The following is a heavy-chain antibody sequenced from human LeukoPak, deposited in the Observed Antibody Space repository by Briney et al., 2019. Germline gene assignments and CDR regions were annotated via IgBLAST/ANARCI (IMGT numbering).Heavy chain of an antibody. J-gene: IGHJ3*02. Sequence: NASETLSLTCAVSGGSISSSSYYWGWIRQPPGKGLEWIGSVYYSGSTYYNPSLKSRVTISVDTSKNQFSLKLISVTAADTAVYYGARPGGYCSSTSCYLGAFDIWGQGTMVTVSS. CDR3: ARPGGYCSSTSCYLGAFDI. D-gene: IGHD2-2*01. CDR2: VYYSGST. CDR1: GGSISSSSYY. V-gene: IGHV4-39*01.